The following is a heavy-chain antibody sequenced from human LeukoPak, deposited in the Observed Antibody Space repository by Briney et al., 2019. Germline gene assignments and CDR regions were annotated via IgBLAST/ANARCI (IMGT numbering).Heavy chain of an antibody. CDR1: GYTFTDYH. CDR2: INPNSGGT. J-gene: IGHJ4*02. CDR3: ARVDYDFWSGYYNPFDY. V-gene: IGHV1-2*02. Sequence: ASVKVSCKAFGYTFTDYHLHWVRQAPGQGFEWMGWINPNSGGTNYAQKFQGRVTMTRDTSISTAYMELSRLRSDDTAVYYCARVDYDFWSGYYNPFDYWGQGTLVTVSS. D-gene: IGHD3-3*01.